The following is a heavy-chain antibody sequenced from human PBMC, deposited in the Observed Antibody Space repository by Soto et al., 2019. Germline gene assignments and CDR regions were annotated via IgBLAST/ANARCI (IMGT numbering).Heavy chain of an antibody. CDR3: ARRVIGSSRAFDI. Sequence: PGGSLRLSCAASGFSFRSYAMHWVRQAPEKGLEWVAGISDGGDLTYNADSVRGRFTISRDNSRNTLYLQMNSLRAEDTAVYYCARRVIGSSRAFDIWGQGTMVTVSS. V-gene: IGHV3-23*01. J-gene: IGHJ3*02. CDR2: ISDGGDLT. D-gene: IGHD3-10*01. CDR1: GFSFRSYA.